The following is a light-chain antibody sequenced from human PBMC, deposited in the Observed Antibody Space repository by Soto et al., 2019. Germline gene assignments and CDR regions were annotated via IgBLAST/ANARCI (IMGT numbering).Light chain of an antibody. Sequence: EIVMTQSPANMSLSPGERATLSGRASQSVSNNLAWYQKKPGQAPRLLIYGASTMPTGIPARFSGSGSGTEFTLTISSLQSEDFAVYYCQQYNNWWTFGQGTRVEIK. V-gene: IGKV3-15*01. J-gene: IGKJ1*01. CDR1: QSVSNN. CDR2: GAS. CDR3: QQYNNWWT.